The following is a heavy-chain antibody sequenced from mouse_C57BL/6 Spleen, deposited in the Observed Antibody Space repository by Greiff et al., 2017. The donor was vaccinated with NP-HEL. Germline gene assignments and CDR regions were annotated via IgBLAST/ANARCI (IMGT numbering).Heavy chain of an antibody. Sequence: QVQLQQSGPELVKPGASVKISCKASGYAFSSSWMNWVKQRPGKGLEWIGRIYPGDGDTNYNGKFKGKATLTADKSSSTAYMQLSSLTSEDSAVYFCARSPDYYGSSHWYFDVWGTGTTVTVSS. CDR2: IYPGDGDT. D-gene: IGHD1-1*01. CDR3: ARSPDYYGSSHWYFDV. V-gene: IGHV1-82*01. J-gene: IGHJ1*03. CDR1: GYAFSSSW.